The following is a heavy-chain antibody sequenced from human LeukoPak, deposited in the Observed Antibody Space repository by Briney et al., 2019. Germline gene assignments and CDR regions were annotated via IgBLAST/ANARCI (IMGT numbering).Heavy chain of an antibody. CDR3: ARTRPDSPDAFDI. CDR2: ITYSGNT. D-gene: IGHD2-15*01. J-gene: IGHJ3*02. Sequence: SETLSLTCTVSGGSISNYFWSWIRQPPGKGLEWIGFITYSGNTDHNPSLKSRVTISVDASKNQFSLKLSSVTAADTAVYYCARTRPDSPDAFDIWGQGTMVTVSS. V-gene: IGHV4-59*12. CDR1: GGSISNYF.